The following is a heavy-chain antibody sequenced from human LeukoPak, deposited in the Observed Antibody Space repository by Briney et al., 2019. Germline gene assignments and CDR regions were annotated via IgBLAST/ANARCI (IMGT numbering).Heavy chain of an antibody. V-gene: IGHV3-74*01. CDR3: ASLLRG. Sequence: GGSLRLSCAASGFTFSNYWMHWVRQVPGKGLVWVSRINSDGTFTTYADSVKGRFTISRDNTRNTLYLQMNSLGAEDTAVYYCASLLRGWGQGTLVTVSS. CDR2: INSDGTFT. J-gene: IGHJ4*02. CDR1: GFTFSNYW. D-gene: IGHD3-16*02.